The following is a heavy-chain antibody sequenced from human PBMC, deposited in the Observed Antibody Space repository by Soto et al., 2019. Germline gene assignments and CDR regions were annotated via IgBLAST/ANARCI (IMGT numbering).Heavy chain of an antibody. D-gene: IGHD3-3*01. Sequence: QVQLVQSGAEVKKPGSSVKVSCKASGGTFSSYAISWVRQAPGQGLEWMGGIIPIFGTANYAQKFQGRVTITADESTSTAYMELSSLRSEDTAVYYCARATYYDFWSGLNWFDPCGQGTLVTVSS. CDR2: IIPIFGTA. J-gene: IGHJ5*02. CDR1: GGTFSSYA. CDR3: ARATYYDFWSGLNWFDP. V-gene: IGHV1-69*01.